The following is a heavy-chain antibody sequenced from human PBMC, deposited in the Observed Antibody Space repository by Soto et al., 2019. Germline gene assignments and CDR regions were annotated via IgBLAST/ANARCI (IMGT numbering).Heavy chain of an antibody. V-gene: IGHV3-30-3*01. J-gene: IGHJ4*02. CDR3: ARERFGVVGATADY. CDR1: GFTFSSYA. CDR2: ISYDGSNK. D-gene: IGHD1-26*01. Sequence: PGGSLRLSCAASGFTFSSYAMHWVRQAPGKGLEWVAVISYDGSNKYYADSVKGRFTISRDNSKNTLYLQMNSLRAEDTAVYYCARERFGVVGATADYWGQGTLVTVSS.